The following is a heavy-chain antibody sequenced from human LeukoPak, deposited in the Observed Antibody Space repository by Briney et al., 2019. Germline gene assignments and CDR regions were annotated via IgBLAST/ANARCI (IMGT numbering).Heavy chain of an antibody. D-gene: IGHD4-17*01. CDR1: GGSMNSNDYY. CDR3: ARAGPTTVTNY. V-gene: IGHV4-39*07. Sequence: SETLSLTCSVSGGSMNSNDYYWGWIRQPPGKGLEWIGSIYYSGSTYYNPSLKSRVTISVDTSKNQFSLKLSSVTAADTAVYYCARAGPTTVTNYWGQGTLVTVSS. J-gene: IGHJ4*02. CDR2: IYYSGST.